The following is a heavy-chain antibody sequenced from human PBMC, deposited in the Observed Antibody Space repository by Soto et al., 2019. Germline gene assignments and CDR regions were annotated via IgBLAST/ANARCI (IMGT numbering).Heavy chain of an antibody. CDR1: GFAFSDSA. Sequence: GSLRLSCVASGFAFSDSAMRWVRQAPGKGPEWVSTISENIAYIYYADSVKGRFSISRDNSKNTVYLQMNNLRAEDTAIYYCANYQRQPGGFEYWGQGA. CDR3: ANYQRQPGGFEY. J-gene: IGHJ4*02. CDR2: ISENIAYI. D-gene: IGHD6-25*01. V-gene: IGHV3-23*01.